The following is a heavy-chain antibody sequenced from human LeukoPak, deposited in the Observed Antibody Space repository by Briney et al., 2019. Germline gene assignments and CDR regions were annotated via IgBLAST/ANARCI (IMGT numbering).Heavy chain of an antibody. D-gene: IGHD5-18*01. J-gene: IGHJ3*02. V-gene: IGHV1-2*02. CDR3: ARAITWIQLGASDI. CDR1: GYTFTGYY. CDR2: INPNSGGT. Sequence: ASVKVSCKASGYTFTGYYMHWVRQAPGQGLEWMGWINPNSGGTNYAQKFQGRVTMTRDTSISTAYMELSRLRSDDTAVYYCARAITWIQLGASDIWGQGTMVTVSS.